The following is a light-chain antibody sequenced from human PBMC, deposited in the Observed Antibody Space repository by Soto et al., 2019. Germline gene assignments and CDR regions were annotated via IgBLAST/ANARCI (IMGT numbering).Light chain of an antibody. CDR3: ATWDDSLTGPV. J-gene: IGLJ3*02. CDR1: SSNIGRNT. Sequence: QSVLTQPPSASGTPGQRVIISCSGSSSNIGRNTVNWYQQLPGTAPRLLIYSNNQRPSGVPDRFSGSKSGTSASLAISGLQSADEADFYCATWDDSLTGPVFGGGTQLTVL. V-gene: IGLV1-44*01. CDR2: SNN.